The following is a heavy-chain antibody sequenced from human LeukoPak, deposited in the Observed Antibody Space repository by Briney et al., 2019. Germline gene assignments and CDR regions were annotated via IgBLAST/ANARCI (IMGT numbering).Heavy chain of an antibody. J-gene: IGHJ4*02. CDR1: GFTFSNCA. Sequence: GGSLRLSCAASGFTFSNCAMSWVRQAPEKGLEWVSGISGSGSSTYYADSVKGRFTISRDDSENTLSLQMNSLRADDTAIYYCAKSCNSGNCYYNYWGQGTLVTVSS. CDR3: AKSCNSGNCYYNY. D-gene: IGHD2/OR15-2a*01. V-gene: IGHV3-23*01. CDR2: ISGSGSST.